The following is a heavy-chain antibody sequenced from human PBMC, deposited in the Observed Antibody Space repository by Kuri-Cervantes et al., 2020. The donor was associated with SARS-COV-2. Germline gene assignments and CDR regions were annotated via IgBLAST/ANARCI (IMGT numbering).Heavy chain of an antibody. CDR1: GYTLAELS. CDR3: ARATGPPGYFDY. CDR2: FDPEDGET. Sequence: ASVKVSCKVSGYTLAELSMHWVRQAPGKGLEWMGGFDPEDGETIYAQKFQGRVTITTDESTSTAYMELSSLRSEDTAVYYCARATGPPGYFDYWGQGTLVTVSS. V-gene: IGHV1-24*01. J-gene: IGHJ4*02.